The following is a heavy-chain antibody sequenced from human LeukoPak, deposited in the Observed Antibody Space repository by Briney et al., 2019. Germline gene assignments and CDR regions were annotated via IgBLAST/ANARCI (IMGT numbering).Heavy chain of an antibody. V-gene: IGHV1-18*01. J-gene: IGHJ3*02. Sequence: ASVKVSCKASGYTFTSYGISWVRQAPGQGLEWMGWISAYNGNTNYAQKLQGRVTMTTDTSTSTAYMELRSLRAEDTAVYYCARGSDGDFPDAFDIWGQGTMVTVSS. CDR1: GYTFTSYG. D-gene: IGHD4-17*01. CDR2: ISAYNGNT. CDR3: ARGSDGDFPDAFDI.